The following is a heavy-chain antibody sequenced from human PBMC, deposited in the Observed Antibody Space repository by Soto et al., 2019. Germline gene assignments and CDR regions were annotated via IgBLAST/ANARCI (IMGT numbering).Heavy chain of an antibody. Sequence: QVQMVQSGAEVKKPGSSVNVSCKASGGTFSSYAISWVRQAPGQGLEWMGGIIPISGTANYAKKFQGRVTITADESTSTAYRELGSLRSEDTAVYYCARSQGSSTSLEIYYYYYYGMDGWGQGNRVTVSS. CDR3: ARSQGSSTSLEIYYYYYYGMDG. D-gene: IGHD2-2*01. J-gene: IGHJ6*02. CDR1: GGTFSSYA. V-gene: IGHV1-69*01. CDR2: IIPISGTA.